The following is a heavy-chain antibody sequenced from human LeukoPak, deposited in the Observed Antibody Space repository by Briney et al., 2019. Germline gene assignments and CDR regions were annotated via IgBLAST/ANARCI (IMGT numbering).Heavy chain of an antibody. CDR2: VTGSGSTR. CDR1: GFTFSSYA. V-gene: IGHV3-23*01. J-gene: IGHJ6*02. CDR3: ASVADYLGYCTRTTCSYGMDV. D-gene: IGHD2-2*01. Sequence: GGSPRLSCAASGFTFSSYAMTWVRQAPGKGLEWVSAVTGSGSTRFYADSVKGRFTISRDNAKNSLYLQMNSLRAEDTAVYYCASVADYLGYCTRTTCSYGMDVWGQGTTVTVSS.